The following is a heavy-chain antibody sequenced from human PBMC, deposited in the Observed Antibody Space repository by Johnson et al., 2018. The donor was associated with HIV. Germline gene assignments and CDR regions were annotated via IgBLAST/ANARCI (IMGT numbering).Heavy chain of an antibody. CDR2: ISYDGSNK. Sequence: MQLVESGGTVVRPGGSLRLSCAASGFRFEDYGMTWVRQVPGKGLEWVAVISYDGSNKYYADSVKGRFTISRDNSKNTLYLQMNSLRAEDTAVYYCAKEQLLRAFDIWGQGTMVTVSS. D-gene: IGHD2-15*01. V-gene: IGHV3-30*18. J-gene: IGHJ3*02. CDR3: AKEQLLRAFDI. CDR1: GFRFEDYG.